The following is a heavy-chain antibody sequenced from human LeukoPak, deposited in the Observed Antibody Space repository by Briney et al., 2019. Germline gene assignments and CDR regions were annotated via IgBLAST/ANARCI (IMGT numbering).Heavy chain of an antibody. J-gene: IGHJ4*02. V-gene: IGHV3-48*02. CDR1: GFTFSSYA. Sequence: GGSLRLSCEASGFTFSSYAMIWVRQAPGKGPEWVSYITSSGSRIYYADTVKGRFTISRDNAKNSLHLQMNSLRDEDTAVYYCAKGPRYDSSGYYSWGQGTLVTVSS. CDR3: AKGPRYDSSGYYS. CDR2: ITSSGSRI. D-gene: IGHD3-22*01.